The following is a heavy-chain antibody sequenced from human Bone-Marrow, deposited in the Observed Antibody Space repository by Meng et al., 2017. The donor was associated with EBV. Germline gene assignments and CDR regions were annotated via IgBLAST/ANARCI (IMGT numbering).Heavy chain of an antibody. CDR2: IYHSGST. CDR3: LLQVQDDDY. D-gene: IGHD1-1*01. J-gene: IGHJ4*02. CDR1: GGLIGMSNW. Sequence: QGEMPGSAPGLVMPSGTLSLAFAGSGGLIGMSNWWSGVSQPPGKGLEWIGEIYHSGSTNYNPSLKSRVTISVAKSKNQFSLKLSSVTAADTAVYYCLLQVQDDDYWGQGTLVTVSS. V-gene: IGHV4-4*02.